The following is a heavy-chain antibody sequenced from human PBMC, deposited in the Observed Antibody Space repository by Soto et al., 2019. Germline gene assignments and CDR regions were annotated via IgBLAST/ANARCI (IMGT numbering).Heavy chain of an antibody. CDR1: GFTFSSYA. D-gene: IGHD6-6*01. CDR2: ISYDGSNK. V-gene: IGHV3-30-3*01. Sequence: QVQLVESGGGVVQPGRSLRLSCAASGFTFSSYAMHWVRQAPGKGLEWVAVISYDGSNKYYADSVKGRFTISRDNSKNTXXXQMNSLRAEDTAVYYCARDILYSSSSPFYWGQGTLVTVSS. J-gene: IGHJ4*02. CDR3: ARDILYSSSSPFY.